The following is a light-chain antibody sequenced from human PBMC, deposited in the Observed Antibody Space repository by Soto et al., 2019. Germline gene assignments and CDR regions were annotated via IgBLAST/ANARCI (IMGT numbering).Light chain of an antibody. CDR1: QSISSRY. CDR3: QRSSTSLPWT. J-gene: IGKJ1*01. Sequence: EIVLTQSPGTLSLSPGERATLSCRASQSISSRYLAWYQQKPGQAPRVLIYGTSSRATGIPDRFSGSGSGTDFTLTISSLEPEDFAVYFCQRSSTSLPWTFGQGTKVEIK. CDR2: GTS. V-gene: IGKV3-20*01.